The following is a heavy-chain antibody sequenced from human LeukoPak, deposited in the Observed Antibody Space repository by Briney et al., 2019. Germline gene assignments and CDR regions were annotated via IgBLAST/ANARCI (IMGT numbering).Heavy chain of an antibody. J-gene: IGHJ5*02. CDR3: AREAEPNYYDSSGYSP. V-gene: IGHV1-3*01. Sequence: ASVKVSCKASGYTFTSYAMHWVRQALGQRLEWMGWINAGNGNTKYSQKFQGRVTITRDTSASTAYMELSSLRSEDTAVYYCAREAEPNYYDSSGYSPWGQGTLVTVSS. D-gene: IGHD3-22*01. CDR2: INAGNGNT. CDR1: GYTFTSYA.